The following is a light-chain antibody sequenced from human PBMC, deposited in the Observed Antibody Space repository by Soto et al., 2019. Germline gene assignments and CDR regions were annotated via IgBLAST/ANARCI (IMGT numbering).Light chain of an antibody. J-gene: IGLJ1*01. Sequence: QPVLTQPPSASGSPGQSVTISCTGTSSDVGGSNYVSWYQQHPGKAPKLMIYEVSKRPSGVPDRFSGSKSGNTASMTVSGLQAEDEADYYCSSYAGSNSYVFGTGTKVTVL. CDR2: EVS. CDR1: SSDVGGSNY. CDR3: SSYAGSNSYV. V-gene: IGLV2-8*01.